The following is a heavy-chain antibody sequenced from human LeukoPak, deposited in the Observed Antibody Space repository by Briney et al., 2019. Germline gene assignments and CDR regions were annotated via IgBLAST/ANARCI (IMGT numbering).Heavy chain of an antibody. V-gene: IGHV1-46*01. CDR1: GYTFTSYY. CDR2: INPSGGST. D-gene: IGHD3-16*02. Sequence: ASVKVSCKASGYTFTSYYMHWVRQAPGQGLEWMGIINPSGGSTSYAQKFQGRVTMTRDTSTSTVYMELSSLRSEDTAVYYCARAQHDYVWGSYRPLDYWGQGTLVTVAS. J-gene: IGHJ4*02. CDR3: ARAQHDYVWGSYRPLDY.